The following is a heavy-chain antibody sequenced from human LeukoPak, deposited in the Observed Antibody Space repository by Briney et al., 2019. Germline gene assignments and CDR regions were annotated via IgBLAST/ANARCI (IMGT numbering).Heavy chain of an antibody. CDR1: GFNVSSNY. CDR2: IYGGGST. J-gene: IGHJ4*02. Sequence: GGSLRLSCAASGFNVSSNYMSWVRQAPGKGLEWVSVIYGGGSTYYADSVKGRFTISRDNAKNSLYLQMNSLRAEDTAVYYCATPRGIWGVSLDHWGQGTLVTVSS. CDR3: ATPRGIWGVSLDH. D-gene: IGHD3-10*01. V-gene: IGHV3-53*01.